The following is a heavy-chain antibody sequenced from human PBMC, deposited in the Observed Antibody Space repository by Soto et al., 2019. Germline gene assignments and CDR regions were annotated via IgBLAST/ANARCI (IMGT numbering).Heavy chain of an antibody. CDR1: GFTFSSYS. D-gene: IGHD4-17*01. V-gene: IGHV3-30-3*01. Sequence: QVQLVESGGGVVQPGRSLRLSCAASGFTFSSYSMHWVRQTPGKGLEWVAVISSDGSNKYYADSVKGRFTISRDNSKNTLYRQMNSLGPEDTAVYYCASPRGYGGDLDAFDIWGQGTTVTVSS. CDR2: ISSDGSNK. CDR3: ASPRGYGGDLDAFDI. J-gene: IGHJ3*02.